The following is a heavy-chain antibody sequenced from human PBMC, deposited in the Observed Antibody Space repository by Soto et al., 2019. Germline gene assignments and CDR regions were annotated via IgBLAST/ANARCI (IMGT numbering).Heavy chain of an antibody. D-gene: IGHD2-21*02. CDR2: IIPILGIA. CDR1: GGTFSSYT. Sequence: QVQLVQSGAEVKKPGSSVKVSCKASGGTFSSYTISWVRQAPGQGLEWMGRIIPILGIANYAQKFQGRVTITADKSTSTAYMELSSLRSEDTAVYYCARDTPCGGDCYASNAFDIWGQGTMVTVSS. V-gene: IGHV1-69*08. J-gene: IGHJ3*02. CDR3: ARDTPCGGDCYASNAFDI.